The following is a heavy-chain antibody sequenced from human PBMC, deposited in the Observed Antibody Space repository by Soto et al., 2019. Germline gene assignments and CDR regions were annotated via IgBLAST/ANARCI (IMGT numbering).Heavy chain of an antibody. J-gene: IGHJ4*02. D-gene: IGHD3-9*01. CDR1: GFTFSSYA. CDR2: ISGSGGST. Sequence: GGSLRLSCAASGFTFSSYAMSWVRQAPGKGLEWVSAISGSGGSTYYADSVKGRFTISRDNSKNTLYLQMNSLRAEDTAVYYCAKLRYFDWLLSYFDYWGQGTLVTVSS. CDR3: AKLRYFDWLLSYFDY. V-gene: IGHV3-23*01.